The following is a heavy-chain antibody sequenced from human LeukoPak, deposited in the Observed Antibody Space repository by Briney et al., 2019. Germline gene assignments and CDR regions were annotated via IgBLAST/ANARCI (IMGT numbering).Heavy chain of an antibody. J-gene: IGHJ6*02. CDR3: ARGVSGYYYYGMDV. CDR2: INHSGST. Sequence: PSETLSLTCAVYGGSFSGYYWSWIRQSPGKGLEWIGEINHSGSTNYNPSLKSRVTISVDTSKNQFSLKLSSVTAADTAVYYCARGVSGYYYYGMDVWGQGTTVTVSS. CDR1: GGSFSGYY. D-gene: IGHD6-25*01. V-gene: IGHV4-34*01.